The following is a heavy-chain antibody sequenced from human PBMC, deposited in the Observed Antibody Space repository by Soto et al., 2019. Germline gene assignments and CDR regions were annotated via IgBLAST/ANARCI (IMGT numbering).Heavy chain of an antibody. CDR1: GFTFSSYV. V-gene: IGHV3-23*01. CDR2: ISGSGGST. D-gene: IGHD5-18*01. Sequence: GGSLRLSCAASGFTFSSYVMSWVRQAPGKGLEWVSAISGSGGSTYYADSVKGRFTISRDNSKNTLYLQMNSLRAEDTAVYYCAKDPGYSYGFPYYYGMDVWGQGTTVTVSS. J-gene: IGHJ6*02. CDR3: AKDPGYSYGFPYYYGMDV.